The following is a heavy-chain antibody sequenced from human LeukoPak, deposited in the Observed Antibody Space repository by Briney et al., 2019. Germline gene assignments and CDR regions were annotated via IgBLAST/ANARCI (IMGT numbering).Heavy chain of an antibody. CDR1: GGSMSSSGQY. D-gene: IGHD2-21*02. V-gene: IGHV4-39*01. J-gene: IGHJ3*02. Sequence: PSETLSLICTVSGGSMSSSGQYWGWIRQSPVKGLEWIGSIYYSGSTYYNPSLRSRVTISVDTSKNQFSLELTSVTAADTAIYYCARNMTAISRLDVFDIWGPGTMVTVS. CDR3: ARNMTAISRLDVFDI. CDR2: IYYSGST.